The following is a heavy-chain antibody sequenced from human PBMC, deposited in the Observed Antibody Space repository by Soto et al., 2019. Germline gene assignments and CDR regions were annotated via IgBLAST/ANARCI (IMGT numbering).Heavy chain of an antibody. CDR3: ARVSGTYSSFLDY. D-gene: IGHD5-18*01. V-gene: IGHV4-39*01. CDR2: IYYSGST. Sequence: SETLSLTCTVSGVSISSGHDYWGWIRQPPGKGLEWIGSIYYSGSTYYNPSLKSRVTISADTSKNQFSLRLSSVTAADTAVYYCARVSGTYSSFLDYWGQGTLVTVSS. J-gene: IGHJ4*02. CDR1: GVSISSGHDY.